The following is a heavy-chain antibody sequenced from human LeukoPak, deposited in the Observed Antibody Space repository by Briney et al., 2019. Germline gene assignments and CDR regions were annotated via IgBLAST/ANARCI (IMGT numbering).Heavy chain of an antibody. CDR3: ARSRYGSSWFYFDY. CDR2: IYYSGST. J-gene: IGHJ4*02. D-gene: IGHD6-13*01. V-gene: IGHV4-30-4*07. CDR1: GGSISSGGYY. Sequence: SQTLSLTCTVSGGSISSGGYYWSWIRQPPGKGLEWIGYIYYSGSTYYNPSLKSRVTISVDTSKNQFSLKLSSVTAADTAVYYCARSRYGSSWFYFDYWGQGTLVTVSS.